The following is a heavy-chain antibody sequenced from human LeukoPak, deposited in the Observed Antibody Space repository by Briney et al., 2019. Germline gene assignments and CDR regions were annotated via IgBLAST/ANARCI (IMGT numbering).Heavy chain of an antibody. CDR2: ISYDGSNK. J-gene: IGHJ5*02. D-gene: IGHD2-15*01. V-gene: IGHV3-30*18. CDR1: GFTFSSYG. CDR3: AKGGRRVVVAAHCAFDP. Sequence: GGSLRLSCAASGFTFSSYGMHWVRQAPGKGLEWVAVISYDGSNKYYADSVKGRFTISRDNSKNTLYLQMNSLRAEDTAVYYCAKGGRRVVVAAHCAFDPWGQGTLVTVSS.